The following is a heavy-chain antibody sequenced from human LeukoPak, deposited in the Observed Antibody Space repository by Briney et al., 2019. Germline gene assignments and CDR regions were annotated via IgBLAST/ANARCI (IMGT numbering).Heavy chain of an antibody. CDR3: AREYGSSHGFDP. D-gene: IGHD6-13*01. J-gene: IGHJ5*02. CDR2: IYYSGST. V-gene: IGHV4-4*02. CDR1: GGSITSSNW. Sequence: SETLSLTCAVSGGSITSSNWWTWVRQPPGKGLEWIGEIYYSGSTNYNPSLKSRVTISMDKSKSQFSLELTSVTAADTAMYYCAREYGSSHGFDPWGQGTLVTVSS.